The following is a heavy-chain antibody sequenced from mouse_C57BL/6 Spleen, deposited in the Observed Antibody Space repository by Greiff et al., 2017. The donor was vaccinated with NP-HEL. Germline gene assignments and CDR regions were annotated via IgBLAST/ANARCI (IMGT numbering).Heavy chain of an antibody. J-gene: IGHJ2*01. V-gene: IGHV1-52*01. CDR1: GYTFTSYW. CDR3: AMVTTGYYFDY. CDR2: IDPSDSET. D-gene: IGHD2-2*01. Sequence: QVQLQQPGAELVRPGSSVKLSCKASGYTFTSYWMHWVKQRPIQGLEWIGNIDPSDSETHYNQKFKDKATLTVDKSSSTAYMQLSSLTSEDSAVYYCAMVTTGYYFDYWGQGTTLTVSS.